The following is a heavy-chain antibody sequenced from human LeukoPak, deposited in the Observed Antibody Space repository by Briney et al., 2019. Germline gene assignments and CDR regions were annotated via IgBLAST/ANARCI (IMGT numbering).Heavy chain of an antibody. CDR2: ISDNGGSA. J-gene: IGHJ6*02. CDR1: GFIFCDYA. V-gene: IGHV3-64D*09. CDR3: VKDPYGMDV. Sequence: GGSLRLSCSASGFIFCDYAMHWVRRAPGKGLEYVSGISDNGGSAYYADSVKGRFTISRDSSKNTLYLQMSSLRVEDTALYYCVKDPYGMDVWGQGTTVTVSS.